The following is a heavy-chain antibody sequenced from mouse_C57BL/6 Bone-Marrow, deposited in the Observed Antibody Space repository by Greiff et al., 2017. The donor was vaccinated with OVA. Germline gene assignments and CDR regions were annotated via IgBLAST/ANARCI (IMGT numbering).Heavy chain of an antibody. J-gene: IGHJ2*01. Sequence: QVQLQQPGAELVKPGASVKLSCKASGYTFTSYWMHWVKQRPGQGLEWIGMIHPNSGSTNYNEKFKSKATLTVDKSSSTAYMQLSSLTSEDSAVYYCARRREQLRLGYWGQGTALTVSS. V-gene: IGHV1-64*01. CDR1: GYTFTSYW. D-gene: IGHD3-2*02. CDR3: ARRREQLRLGY. CDR2: IHPNSGST.